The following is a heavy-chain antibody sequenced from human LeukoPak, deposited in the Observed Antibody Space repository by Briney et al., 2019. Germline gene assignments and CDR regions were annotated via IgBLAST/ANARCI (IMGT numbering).Heavy chain of an antibody. CDR3: ARSPLISSGWLGLDS. CDR2: IIPIFGTA. D-gene: IGHD6-19*01. Sequence: SVKVSCKASGGTFSSYAISWVRQAPGQGLEWMGGIIPIFGTANYAQKFQGRVTITADESTSTAYMELSSLRSEDTAVYYCARSPLISSGWLGLDSWGQGTLVTVSS. V-gene: IGHV1-69*13. J-gene: IGHJ4*02. CDR1: GGTFSSYA.